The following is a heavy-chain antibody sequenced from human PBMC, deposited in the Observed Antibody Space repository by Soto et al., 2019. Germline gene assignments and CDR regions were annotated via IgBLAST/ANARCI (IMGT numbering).Heavy chain of an antibody. J-gene: IGHJ4*02. V-gene: IGHV3-30*18. D-gene: IGHD3-16*02. CDR3: AKALGELSPESYDY. Sequence: GGSLRLSCAASGFTFSSYGMHWVRQAPGKGLEWVAVISYDGSDKYYADSVKGRFTISRDNSKNTLSLQMNSLRADDTAVYYCAKALGELSPESYDYWGQGTLVTVSS. CDR2: ISYDGSDK. CDR1: GFTFSSYG.